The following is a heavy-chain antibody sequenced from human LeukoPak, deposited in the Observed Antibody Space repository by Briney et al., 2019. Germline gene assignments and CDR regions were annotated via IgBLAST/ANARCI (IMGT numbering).Heavy chain of an antibody. Sequence: ASVKVSCKASGYTFTGYYMHWVRQAPGQGLEWMGWINPNSGGTNYAQKFQGRVTMTRDTSISTAYMELSRLRSDDTAVYYCARDFRSAAGDAFDIWGQGTMVTVSS. D-gene: IGHD6-13*01. CDR1: GYTFTGYY. CDR3: ARDFRSAAGDAFDI. V-gene: IGHV1-2*02. J-gene: IGHJ3*02. CDR2: INPNSGGT.